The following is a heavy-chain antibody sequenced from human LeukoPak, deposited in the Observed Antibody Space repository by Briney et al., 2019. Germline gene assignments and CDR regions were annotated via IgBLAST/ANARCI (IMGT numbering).Heavy chain of an antibody. V-gene: IGHV4-30-2*01. Sequence: SETLSLTCAVSGGSISSGGYSWSWIRRPPGKGLEWIGYIYHSGSTYYNPSLKSRVTISVDRSKNQFSLKLSSVTAADTAVYYCARVLYGDYANWFDPWGQGTLVTVSS. CDR2: IYHSGST. J-gene: IGHJ5*02. CDR3: ARVLYGDYANWFDP. D-gene: IGHD4-17*01. CDR1: GGSISSGGYS.